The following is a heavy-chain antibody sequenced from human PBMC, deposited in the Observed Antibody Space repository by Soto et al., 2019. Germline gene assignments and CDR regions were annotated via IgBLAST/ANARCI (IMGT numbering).Heavy chain of an antibody. V-gene: IGHV2-26*01. CDR1: GFSLSNARMG. Sequence: QVTLKESGPVLVKPTETLTLTCTVSGFSLSNARMGVSWIRQPPGKALEWLAHIFSNDEKSYSTSLKSRLTISKDISKSQVVLTMTNMDPVDTATYYCARSGIGYSSSTSCYGAYNWFDPWGQGTLVTVSS. CDR3: ARSGIGYSSSTSCYGAYNWFDP. CDR2: IFSNDEK. J-gene: IGHJ5*02. D-gene: IGHD2-2*01.